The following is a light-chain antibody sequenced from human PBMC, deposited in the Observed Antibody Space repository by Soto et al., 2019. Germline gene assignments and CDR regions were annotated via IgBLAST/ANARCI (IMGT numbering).Light chain of an antibody. Sequence: QSVLTQPASVSGSPGQSITISCTGTTSDVGRYNYVSWYQQHPGKAPKLIIYDVSNRPSGVSNRFSGSKSGNTASLSISGLQAEDEADSYCNSYTSSNTYVFGTGTKDTVL. J-gene: IGLJ1*01. CDR1: TSDVGRYNY. CDR2: DVS. V-gene: IGLV2-14*01. CDR3: NSYTSSNTYV.